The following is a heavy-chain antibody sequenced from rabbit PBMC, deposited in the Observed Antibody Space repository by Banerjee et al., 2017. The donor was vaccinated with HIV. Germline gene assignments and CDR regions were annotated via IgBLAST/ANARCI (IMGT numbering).Heavy chain of an antibody. V-gene: IGHV1S45*01. CDR2: IYAGSSGST. CDR1: GFSFSSSYW. Sequence: QEQVEESGGDLVKPEGSLTLTCTASGFSFSSSYWICWVRQAPGKGLEWIACIYAGSSGSTYYASWAKGRFTISKISSTTVTLQMTSLTAADTATYFCARSYASSNYRNSRLHLWGPGTLVTVS. CDR3: ARSYASSNYRNSRLHL. J-gene: IGHJ3*01. D-gene: IGHD8-1*01.